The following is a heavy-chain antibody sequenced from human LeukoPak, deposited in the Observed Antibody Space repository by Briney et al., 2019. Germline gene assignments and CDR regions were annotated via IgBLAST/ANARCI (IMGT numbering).Heavy chain of an antibody. V-gene: IGHV4-4*07. D-gene: IGHD1-26*01. CDR2: IWTSGST. CDR3: ARDEGWELLTASTNAFDM. J-gene: IGHJ3*02. Sequence: PSETLSLTCTVSGGSIGSYYWNWIRQPAGKGLEWIGRIWTSGSTVYNPSLKSRVTISIDTSKNQFSLKLSSVTAADTAVYYCARDEGWELLTASTNAFDMWGQGTMVTVSS. CDR1: GGSIGSYY.